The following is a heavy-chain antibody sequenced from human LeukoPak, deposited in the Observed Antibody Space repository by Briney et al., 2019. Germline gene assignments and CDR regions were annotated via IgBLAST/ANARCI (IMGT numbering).Heavy chain of an antibody. J-gene: IGHJ4*02. CDR2: LSYDGSNT. CDR3: AKDPHQLILSNYFDD. CDR1: GFTFISRA. Sequence: PGGSLRLSCAASGFTFISRAMYWVRQAPAKGLEWVAGLSYDGSNTYYLDSVKGRFTISGDNSKNTLYLQMDSLRTEDTAVYYCAKDPHQLILSNYFDDWGQGTLVTVSS. V-gene: IGHV3-30*18. D-gene: IGHD2/OR15-2a*01.